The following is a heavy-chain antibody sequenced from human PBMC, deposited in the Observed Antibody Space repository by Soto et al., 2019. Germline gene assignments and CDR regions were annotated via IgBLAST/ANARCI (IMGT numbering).Heavy chain of an antibody. CDR2: INAGNGNT. V-gene: IGHV1-3*01. D-gene: IGHD3-10*01. J-gene: IGHJ2*01. Sequence: GASVKVSCKTSGYTFTSYAMHWVRQAPGQSLEWMGWINAGNGNTKYSQKFQGRVTITRDTSASTAYMVLSSLRSEDTAVYYCARDASVGELLSYSSNWYFDFWGRGTLVAVSS. CDR1: GYTFTSYA. CDR3: ARDASVGELLSYSSNWYFDF.